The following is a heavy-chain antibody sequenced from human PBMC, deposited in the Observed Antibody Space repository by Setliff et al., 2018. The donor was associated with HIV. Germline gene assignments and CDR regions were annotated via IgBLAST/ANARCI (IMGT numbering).Heavy chain of an antibody. CDR1: GGPVSTYY. J-gene: IGHJ6*03. Sequence: SETLSLTCTVSGGPVSTYYWSWIRQPAGKGLEWIGRFYVGGDTNYNPSLKSRVTMSLDTSKKHFSLNLKSVTAADTAVYYCALTGHRLLRGYMDVWGKGTTVTVSS. D-gene: IGHD2-15*01. CDR2: FYVGGDT. V-gene: IGHV4-4*07. CDR3: ALTGHRLLRGYMDV.